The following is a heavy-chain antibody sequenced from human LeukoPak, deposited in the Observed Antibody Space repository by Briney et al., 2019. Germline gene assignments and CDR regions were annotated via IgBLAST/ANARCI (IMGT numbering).Heavy chain of an antibody. CDR1: GGSIGDYY. J-gene: IGHJ5*02. Sequence: SETLSLTCTVSGGSIGDYYWSWIRQPPGKGLEWIGYIYYTGSTNYNPSLKSRVTMSVDTSKNQFSLRLSSVTAADTAVYYCARTNYYDSVGSNWFDPWGQGILVTVSS. CDR3: ARTNYYDSVGSNWFDP. V-gene: IGHV4-59*01. D-gene: IGHD3-22*01. CDR2: IYYTGST.